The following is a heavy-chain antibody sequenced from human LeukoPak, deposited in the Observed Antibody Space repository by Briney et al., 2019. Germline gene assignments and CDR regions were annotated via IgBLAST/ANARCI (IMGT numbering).Heavy chain of an antibody. J-gene: IGHJ4*02. V-gene: IGHV3-74*01. D-gene: IGHD1-26*01. CDR2: ISGGGSST. Sequence: GGSLRLSCAASGFTFSNNRMHWVRQAPGKGLVWVSRISGGGSSTSYADSVKGRFTISRDNAKNTLYLQVNSLRAEDTAVYYCARASSVGAIWTIDYWGQGTLVTVSS. CDR3: ARASSVGAIWTIDY. CDR1: GFTFSNNR.